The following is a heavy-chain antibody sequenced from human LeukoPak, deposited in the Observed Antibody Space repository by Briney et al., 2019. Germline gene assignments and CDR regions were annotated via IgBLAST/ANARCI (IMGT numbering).Heavy chain of an antibody. Sequence: SETLSLTCTVSGGSITSTGYYGGWIRQPPGKGLEWIGEINHSGSTNYNPSLKSRVTISVDTSKNQFSLKLSSVTAADTAVYYCARGEVAATFDAFDIWGQGTMVTVSS. CDR3: ARGEVAATFDAFDI. CDR2: INHSGST. J-gene: IGHJ3*02. CDR1: GGSITSTGYY. V-gene: IGHV4-39*07. D-gene: IGHD6-19*01.